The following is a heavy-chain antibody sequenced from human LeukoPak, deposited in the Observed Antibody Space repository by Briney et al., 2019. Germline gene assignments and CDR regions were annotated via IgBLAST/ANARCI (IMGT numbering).Heavy chain of an antibody. Sequence: GASVTLSFKSSGYTFTSCGISWVRQAPGQGLEWRGWIIAYNGNTNYAQKLQGRVTMTTDTSTSTAYMELRNLSSEDTAVYYCARGSGCSDDSNETVDVWGQGTLVTVSS. CDR2: IIAYNGNT. J-gene: IGHJ4*02. D-gene: IGHD3-10*02. CDR1: GYTFTSCG. V-gene: IGHV1-18*01. CDR3: ARGSGCSDDSNETVDV.